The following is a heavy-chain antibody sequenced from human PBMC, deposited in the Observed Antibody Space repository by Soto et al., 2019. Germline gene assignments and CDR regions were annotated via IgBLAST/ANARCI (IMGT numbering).Heavy chain of an antibody. D-gene: IGHD6-13*01. J-gene: IGHJ1*01. V-gene: IGHV3-30-3*01. CDR3: ARDGGAAARSEYFQH. Sequence: QVQLVESGGGVVQPGRSLRLSCAASGFTFSSYAMHWVRQAPGKGLEWVAVISYDGSNKYYADSVKGRFTISRDNSKNTLYLQMNSLRAEDTAVYYCARDGGAAARSEYFQHWGQGTLVTVSS. CDR1: GFTFSSYA. CDR2: ISYDGSNK.